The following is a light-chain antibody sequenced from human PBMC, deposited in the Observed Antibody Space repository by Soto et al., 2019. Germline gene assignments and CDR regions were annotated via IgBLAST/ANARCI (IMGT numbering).Light chain of an antibody. Sequence: QPVLTQPPSASGTPGQRVSISCSGGSSNIGTKSVNWYQQLPGAAPKLLIFSNTQRPSGVPDRFSGSKSGTSASLAISGLQSEDEGDYYCAAWDDSLSGYVFGTGTKLTVL. CDR2: SNT. J-gene: IGLJ1*01. CDR1: SSNIGTKS. CDR3: AAWDDSLSGYV. V-gene: IGLV1-44*01.